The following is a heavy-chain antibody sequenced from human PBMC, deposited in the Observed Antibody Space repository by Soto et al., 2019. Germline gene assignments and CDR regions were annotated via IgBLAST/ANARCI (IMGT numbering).Heavy chain of an antibody. D-gene: IGHD4-17*01. Sequence: GGSLRLSCAASGFTFNIYGLHGVGQAPGKGLEWVAVISFDGTKKYYSDSVKGRFTISRDNLRNTLYLQMNNLRVEDAALYFCAREDDYGYRYINYGLDVWGQGTTVTVSS. CDR3: AREDDYGYRYINYGLDV. CDR1: GFTFNIYG. J-gene: IGHJ6*02. V-gene: IGHV3-30*03. CDR2: ISFDGTKK.